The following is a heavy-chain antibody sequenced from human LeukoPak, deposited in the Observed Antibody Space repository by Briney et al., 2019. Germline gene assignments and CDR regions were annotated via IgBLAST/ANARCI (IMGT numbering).Heavy chain of an antibody. D-gene: IGHD6-13*01. Sequence: PGGSLRLSCAASGFTFSSYSMNWVHQAPGKGLEWVSSISSSSSYIYYADSVKGRFTISRDNAKNSLYLQMNSLRAEDTAVYYCARDLTIAAAGYDYWGQGTLVTVSS. CDR3: ARDLTIAAAGYDY. J-gene: IGHJ4*02. CDR2: ISSSSSYI. CDR1: GFTFSSYS. V-gene: IGHV3-21*01.